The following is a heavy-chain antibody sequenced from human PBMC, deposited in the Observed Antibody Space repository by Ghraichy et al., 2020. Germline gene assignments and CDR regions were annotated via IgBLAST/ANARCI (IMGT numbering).Heavy chain of an antibody. J-gene: IGHJ6*02. CDR1: GFTCSSYS. Sequence: GGSLTLSCAASGFTCSSYSMNWVRQAPGKGLEWVSSISSSSSYIYYADSVKGRFTISRDNAKNSLYLQMNSLRAEDTAVYYCARGGLLTLYCSSTSCEEGYYYYYGMDVWGQGTTVTVSS. V-gene: IGHV3-21*01. D-gene: IGHD2-2*01. CDR3: ARGGLLTLYCSSTSCEEGYYYYYGMDV. CDR2: ISSSSSYI.